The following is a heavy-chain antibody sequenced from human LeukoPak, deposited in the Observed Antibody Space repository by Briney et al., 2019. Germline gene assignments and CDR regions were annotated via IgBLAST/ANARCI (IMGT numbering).Heavy chain of an antibody. Sequence: GGSLRLSCAASGFTFSSYGMHWVRQAPGKGLEWVAVIWYDGSNKYYADSVKGRSTISRDNSKNTLYLQMNSLRAEDTAVYYCARGGDFWSGRDAFDIWGQGTMVTVSS. D-gene: IGHD3-3*01. J-gene: IGHJ3*02. V-gene: IGHV3-33*01. CDR2: IWYDGSNK. CDR3: ARGGDFWSGRDAFDI. CDR1: GFTFSSYG.